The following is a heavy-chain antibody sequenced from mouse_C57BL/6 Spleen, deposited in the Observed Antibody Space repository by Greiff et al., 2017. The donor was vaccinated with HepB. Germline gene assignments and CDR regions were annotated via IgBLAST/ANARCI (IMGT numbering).Heavy chain of an antibody. CDR1: GFSFTSYG. J-gene: IGHJ1*03. Sequence: VKLVESGPGLVQPSQSLSITCTVSGFSFTSYGVHWVRQSPGKGLEWLGVIWRGGSTDYNAAFMSRLSITKDNSKSQVFFKMNSLQADDTAIYYCAQTGNYYGSSHWYFDVWGTGTTVTVSS. CDR2: IWRGGST. D-gene: IGHD1-1*01. CDR3: AQTGNYYGSSHWYFDV. V-gene: IGHV2-5*01.